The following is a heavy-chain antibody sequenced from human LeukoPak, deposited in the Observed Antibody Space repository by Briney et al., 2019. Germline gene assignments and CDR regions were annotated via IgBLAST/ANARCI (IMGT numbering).Heavy chain of an antibody. J-gene: IGHJ3*02. CDR1: GFTFSSYG. V-gene: IGHV3-30*19. Sequence: GGSLRLSCAASGFTFSSYGMHWVRQAPGKGLEWVAVILYDGSNKYYADSVKGRFTISRDNSKNTLYLQMNSLRAEDTAVYYCARDLDHDSSGIWGQGTMVTVSS. CDR3: ARDLDHDSSGI. CDR2: ILYDGSNK. D-gene: IGHD3-22*01.